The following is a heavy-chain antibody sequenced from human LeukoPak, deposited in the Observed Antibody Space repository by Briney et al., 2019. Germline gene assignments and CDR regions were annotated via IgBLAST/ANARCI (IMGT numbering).Heavy chain of an antibody. Sequence: HTGGSLRLSCAASGFTFSSYGMHWVRQAPGKGLEWVAVISYDGSNKYYADSVKGRFTISRDNAKNSLYLQMNSLRAEDTAVYYCARGGVVLWFGELLSTFDYWGQGTLVTVSS. J-gene: IGHJ4*02. CDR1: GFTFSSYG. CDR3: ARGGVVLWFGELLSTFDY. D-gene: IGHD3-10*01. CDR2: ISYDGSNK. V-gene: IGHV3-30*03.